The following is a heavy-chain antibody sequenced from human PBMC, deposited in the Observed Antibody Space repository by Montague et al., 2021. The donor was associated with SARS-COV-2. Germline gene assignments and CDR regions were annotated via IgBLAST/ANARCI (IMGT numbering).Heavy chain of an antibody. J-gene: IGHJ4*02. D-gene: IGHD1-7*01. CDR3: AVELNYFFDY. Sequence: SETLSLTCNVSGSSITNTRYFWGWIRQPPGKALEWIGSIYHNGKTYYNPSLERRALLSIDTSKNQFSLRLSSVIASDTAVYYCAVELNYFFDYWGQGFLVSGAS. CDR1: GSSITNTRYF. CDR2: IYHNGKT. V-gene: IGHV4-39*01.